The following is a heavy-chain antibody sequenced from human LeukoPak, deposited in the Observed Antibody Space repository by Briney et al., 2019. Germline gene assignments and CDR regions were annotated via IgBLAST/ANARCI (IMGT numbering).Heavy chain of an antibody. J-gene: IGHJ6*02. Sequence: GASVKVSCKASGYTFTGYYMHWVRQAPGQGLEWMGRINPNSGGTNYAQKFQGRVTMTRDTSISTAYMELSRLRSDDTAVYYCASRITTVPGGGYYYGMDVWGQGTTVTVSS. V-gene: IGHV1-2*06. D-gene: IGHD2-8*02. CDR1: GYTFTGYY. CDR3: ASRITTVPGGGYYYGMDV. CDR2: INPNSGGT.